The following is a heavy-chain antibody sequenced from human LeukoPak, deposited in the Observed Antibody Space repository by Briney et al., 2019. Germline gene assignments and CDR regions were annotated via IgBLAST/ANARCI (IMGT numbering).Heavy chain of an antibody. D-gene: IGHD2-15*01. CDR3: ARLSPSGSCYP. CDR2: IYHSGST. V-gene: IGHV4-4*02. CDR1: GGSISSYY. J-gene: IGHJ5*02. Sequence: SETLSLTCTVSGGSISSYYWSWVRQPPGKGLEWIGEIYHSGSTNYNPSLKSRVTISVDKSKNQFSLKLSSVTAADTAVYYCARLSPSGSCYPWGQGTLVTVSS.